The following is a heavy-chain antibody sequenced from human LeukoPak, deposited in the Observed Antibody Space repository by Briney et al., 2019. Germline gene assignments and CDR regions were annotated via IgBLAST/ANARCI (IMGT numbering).Heavy chain of an antibody. Sequence: SETLSLTCAVYGGSFSGYYWSWIRQPPGKGLEWIGEINHSGSTNYNPSLKSRVTISVDTSKNQFSLKLSSVTAADTAVYYCARVPYGSGSREAFDIWGQGTMVTVSS. J-gene: IGHJ3*02. CDR1: GGSFSGYY. CDR2: INHSGST. D-gene: IGHD3-10*01. V-gene: IGHV4-34*01. CDR3: ARVPYGSGSREAFDI.